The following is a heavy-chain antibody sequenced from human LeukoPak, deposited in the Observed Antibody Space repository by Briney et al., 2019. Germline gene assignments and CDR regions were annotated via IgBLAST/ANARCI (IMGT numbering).Heavy chain of an antibody. CDR3: ATRVVVTALSAEYFQH. CDR1: GFTFSDYY. J-gene: IGHJ1*01. Sequence: GGSLRLSRAASGFTFSDYYMSWIRQAPGKGLEWISYISSSSGSTIFYADSVKGRFTISRDNAKKSVYLQMNSLRAEDTALYYCATRVVVTALSAEYFQHWGQGTLVTVSS. V-gene: IGHV3-11*01. CDR2: ISSSSGSTI. D-gene: IGHD2-21*02.